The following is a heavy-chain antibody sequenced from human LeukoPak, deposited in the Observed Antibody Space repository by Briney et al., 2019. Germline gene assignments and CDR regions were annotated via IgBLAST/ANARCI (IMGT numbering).Heavy chain of an antibody. V-gene: IGHV4-39*01. CDR3: ASERWELQPYYFDY. CDR1: AGSISSSSYY. CDR2: IYYSGST. J-gene: IGHJ4*02. Sequence: PSETLSLTCTVSAGSISSSSYYWGWIRQPPGKGLEWIGSIYYSGSTYYNPSLKSRVTISVDTSKNQFSLKLSSVTAADTAVYYCASERWELQPYYFDYWGQGTLVTVSS. D-gene: IGHD1-26*01.